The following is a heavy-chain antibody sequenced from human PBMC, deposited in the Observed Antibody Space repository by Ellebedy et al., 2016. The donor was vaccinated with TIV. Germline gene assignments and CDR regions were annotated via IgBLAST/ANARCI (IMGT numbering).Heavy chain of an antibody. CDR1: GFTFSNAW. CDR2: IKSKTDGGTT. J-gene: IGHJ4*02. V-gene: IGHV3-15*01. Sequence: GESLKISCAASGFTFSNAWMSWVRQAPGKGLEWVGRIKSKTDGGTTDYAAPVKGRFTISRDDSKNTLYLQMNSLKTEDTAVYYCTTDSGNLRFLEWLRDPDDDYWGQGTLVTVSS. CDR3: TTDSGNLRFLEWLRDPDDDY. D-gene: IGHD3-3*01.